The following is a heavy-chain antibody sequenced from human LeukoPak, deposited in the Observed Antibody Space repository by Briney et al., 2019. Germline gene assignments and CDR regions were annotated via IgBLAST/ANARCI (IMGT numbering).Heavy chain of an antibody. D-gene: IGHD1-20*01. CDR2: ISSSSSYI. Sequence: TGGSLRLSCAASGFTFSSYSMNWVRQAPGKGLEWVSSISSSSSYIYYADSVKGRFTISRDNAKNSLYLQMNSLRAEDTAVYYCARDVLTGTTDYWGQGTLVTVSS. J-gene: IGHJ4*02. CDR1: GFTFSSYS. CDR3: ARDVLTGTTDY. V-gene: IGHV3-21*01.